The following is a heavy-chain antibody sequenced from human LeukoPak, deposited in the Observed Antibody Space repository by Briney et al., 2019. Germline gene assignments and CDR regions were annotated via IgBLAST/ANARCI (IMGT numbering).Heavy chain of an antibody. D-gene: IGHD3-22*01. CDR1: GYSFTSYW. CDR2: IYPGDSDT. Sequence: GESLKISCKGSGYSFTSYWIGWVRQMPGKGLEWMGIIYPGDSDTRYSPSFQGQVTISADKSISTAYLQWSSLKASDTAMYYCARGDDSSGYFEAFDIWGQGTMVTVSS. J-gene: IGHJ3*02. V-gene: IGHV5-51*01. CDR3: ARGDDSSGYFEAFDI.